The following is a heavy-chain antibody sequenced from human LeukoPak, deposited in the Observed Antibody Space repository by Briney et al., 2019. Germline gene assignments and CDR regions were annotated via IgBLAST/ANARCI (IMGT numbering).Heavy chain of an antibody. Sequence: ASMTVSCKTSGVSFSSFAFSWMRQAPGQGLEWAGRIIAVYDAVDYAQKFQGRVSITTDESTSTVSLELTGLTYDDTAVYYCAREPLGCGGDCHFDYWGQGTPVTVSS. D-gene: IGHD2-21*02. CDR1: GVSFSSFA. J-gene: IGHJ4*02. V-gene: IGHV1-69*05. CDR3: AREPLGCGGDCHFDY. CDR2: IIAVYDAV.